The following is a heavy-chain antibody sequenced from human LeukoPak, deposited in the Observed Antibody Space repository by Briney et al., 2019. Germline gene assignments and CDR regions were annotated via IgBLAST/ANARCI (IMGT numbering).Heavy chain of an antibody. CDR1: GGSLSSYY. CDR3: ARDEGSSYPFDY. CDR2: IYYSGST. Sequence: PSETLSLTCTVSGGSLSSYYWSWIRQPPGKGLEWIGYIYYSGSTNYNPSLKSRVTISVDTSKNQFSLNLSSVTAADTAVYFCARDEGSSYPFDYWGQGTLVTVSS. J-gene: IGHJ4*02. V-gene: IGHV4-59*12. D-gene: IGHD2-2*01.